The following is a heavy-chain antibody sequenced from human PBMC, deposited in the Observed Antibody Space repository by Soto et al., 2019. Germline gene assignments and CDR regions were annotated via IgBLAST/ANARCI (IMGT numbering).Heavy chain of an antibody. D-gene: IGHD2-8*01. Sequence: SETLSLTCTVSGGSISSGNYYWSWIRQPPGKGLEWFGYIHYSGSTHYNPSLKSRGSISVDTSKNQFSLKLSSVTAADTAVYYCARGCTNGVCYTGDYFDYWGQGTLVTVSS. CDR2: IHYSGST. J-gene: IGHJ4*02. CDR3: ARGCTNGVCYTGDYFDY. CDR1: GGSISSGNYY. V-gene: IGHV4-30-4*08.